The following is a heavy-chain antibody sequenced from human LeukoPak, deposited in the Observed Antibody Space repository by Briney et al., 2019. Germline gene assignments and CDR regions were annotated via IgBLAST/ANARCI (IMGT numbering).Heavy chain of an antibody. CDR1: GYSFTSYW. J-gene: IGHJ3*02. CDR3: ARPRGTTGTTYAFDI. Sequence: KRGESLKISCKGSGYSFTSYWIGWVRQMPGKGLEWMGIIYPGDSDTRYSPSFQGQVTISADKSISTAYLQWSSLKASDTAMYCCARPRGTTGTTYAFDIWGQGTMVTVSS. D-gene: IGHD1-1*01. V-gene: IGHV5-51*01. CDR2: IYPGDSDT.